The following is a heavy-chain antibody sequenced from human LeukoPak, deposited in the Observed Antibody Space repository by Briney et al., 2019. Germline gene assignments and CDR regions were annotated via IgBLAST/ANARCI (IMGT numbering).Heavy chain of an antibody. D-gene: IGHD5-18*01. Sequence: SETLSLTCTVSGGSISSYYWSWIRQPPGKGLEWIGYIYHSGSTNYNPSLKSRVTMSVDTSKNQFSLKLSSVTAADTALYYCARVRVGYSYGCELDFWGQGTLVTVSS. V-gene: IGHV4-59*01. J-gene: IGHJ4*02. CDR2: IYHSGST. CDR3: ARVRVGYSYGCELDF. CDR1: GGSISSYY.